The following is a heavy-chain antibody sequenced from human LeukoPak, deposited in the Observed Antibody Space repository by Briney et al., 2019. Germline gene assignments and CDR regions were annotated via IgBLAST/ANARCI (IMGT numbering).Heavy chain of an antibody. J-gene: IGHJ4*02. Sequence: GASVKVSCKASGYTFTNYGISWVRQAPGQGLEWMGWISTYTGNTNYAQKFQGRVTMTTDTSTSTAYMELRSVRSDDTAVYYCARALSGYSYGCDYWGQGALVTVSS. CDR3: ARALSGYSYGCDY. CDR2: ISTYTGNT. V-gene: IGHV1-18*01. D-gene: IGHD5-18*01. CDR1: GYTFTNYG.